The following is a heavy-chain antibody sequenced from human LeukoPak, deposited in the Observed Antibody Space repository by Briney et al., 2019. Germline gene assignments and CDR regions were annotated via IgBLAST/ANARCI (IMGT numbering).Heavy chain of an antibody. J-gene: IGHJ3*02. CDR3: ARCVRDDAFDI. CDR1: GGSISSSSYY. Sequence: PSETLSLTCTVSGGSISSSSYYWGWVRQPPGKGLEWIGSIYYSGSTYYNPSLKSRVTISVDTSKNQFSLKLSSVTAADTAVYYCARCVRDDAFDIWGQGTMVTVSS. V-gene: IGHV4-39*01. CDR2: IYYSGST.